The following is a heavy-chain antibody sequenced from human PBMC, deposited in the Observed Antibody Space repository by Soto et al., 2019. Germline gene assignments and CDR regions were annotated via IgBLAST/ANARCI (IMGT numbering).Heavy chain of an antibody. V-gene: IGHV3-23*01. CDR2: ISGSGGSI. J-gene: IGHJ4*02. D-gene: IGHD6-13*01. CDR1: GFTFGIYA. CDR3: ARVAPEYSSTPRRFDF. Sequence: EVQLLESGGGLVQPGGSLRLSCAASGFTFGIYAMSWVRQAPGKGLELVSSISGSGGSIYYAHSVKGRFTISRDKTKNTLDLQMNSLRAEDTAVYHCARVAPEYSSTPRRFDFWGQGTLVTVSS.